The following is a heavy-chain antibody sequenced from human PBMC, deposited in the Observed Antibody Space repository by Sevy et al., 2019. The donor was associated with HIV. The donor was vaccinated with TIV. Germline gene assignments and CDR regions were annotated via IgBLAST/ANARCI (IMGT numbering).Heavy chain of an antibody. CDR1: GFTFSSYW. D-gene: IGHD3-9*01. V-gene: IGHV3-74*01. J-gene: IGHJ4*02. Sequence: GGSLRLSCEASGFTFSSYWMHWVRQVPGKGLVWVSRIDPDGSRTSYVDSVKGRFTISRDNAKNTLYLQMNSLRGEDTAVYYCAIDFDWPSGYWGQGTLVTVSS. CDR2: IDPDGSRT. CDR3: AIDFDWPSGY.